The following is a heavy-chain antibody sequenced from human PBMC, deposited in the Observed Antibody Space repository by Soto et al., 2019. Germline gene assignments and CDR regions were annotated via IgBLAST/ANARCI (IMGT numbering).Heavy chain of an antibody. CDR2: ISGSGGTT. CDR1: GFTFSSYA. D-gene: IGHD4-17*01. V-gene: IGHV3-23*01. CDR3: AITVTTFFRFDY. J-gene: IGHJ4*02. Sequence: GGSLRLSCAASGFTFSSYAMSWVRQAPGKGLEWVSAISGSGGTTYYADSVKGRFTISRDNAKNSLYLQMNSLRAEDTAVYYCAITVTTFFRFDYWGQGTLVTVSS.